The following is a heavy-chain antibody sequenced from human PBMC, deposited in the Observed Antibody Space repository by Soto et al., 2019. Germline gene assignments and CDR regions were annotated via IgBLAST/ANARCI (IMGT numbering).Heavy chain of an antibody. J-gene: IGHJ4*02. D-gene: IGHD6-13*01. CDR3: ARRHSNWYFFDY. V-gene: IGHV5-51*01. CDR1: GYRLTSYW. Sequence: PGESLKISCQASGYRLTSYWIGWVRQMPGKGLEWMGIIYPYDSDTRYSPSFQGQVTISADKSISTAYLQWSSLKASDTAMYYCARRHSNWYFFDYWGQGSQVTVSS. CDR2: IYPYDSDT.